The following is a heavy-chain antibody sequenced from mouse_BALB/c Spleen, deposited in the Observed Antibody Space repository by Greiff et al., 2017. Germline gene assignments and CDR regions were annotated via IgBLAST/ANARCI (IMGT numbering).Heavy chain of an antibody. D-gene: IGHD1-1*01. J-gene: IGHJ1*01. CDR3: ARPYGSSYWYFDV. CDR2: INPNNGGT. CDR1: GYTFTDYN. V-gene: IGHV1-18*01. Sequence: VQLQQSGPELVKPGASVKIPCKASGYTFTDYNMDWVKQSHGKSLEWIGDINPNNGGTIYNQKFKGKATLTVDKSSSTAYMELRSLTSEDTAVYYCARPYGSSYWYFDVWGAGTTVTVSS.